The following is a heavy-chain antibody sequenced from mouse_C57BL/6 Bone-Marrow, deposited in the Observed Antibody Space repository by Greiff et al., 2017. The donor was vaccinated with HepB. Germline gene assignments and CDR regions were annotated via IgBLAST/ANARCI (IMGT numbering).Heavy chain of an antibody. CDR3: TARLRRFAY. D-gene: IGHD2-4*01. Sequence: KVEESGGGLVQPGGSMKLSCVASGFTFSNYWMNWVRQSPEKGLEWVAQIRLKSDNYATHYAESVKGRFTISRDDSKSSVYLQMNNLRAEDTGIYYCTARLRRFAYWGQGTLVTVSA. CDR1: GFTFSNYW. V-gene: IGHV6-3*01. J-gene: IGHJ3*01. CDR2: IRLKSDNYAT.